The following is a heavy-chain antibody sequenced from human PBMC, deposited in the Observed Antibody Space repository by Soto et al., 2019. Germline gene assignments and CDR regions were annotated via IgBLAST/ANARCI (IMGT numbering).Heavy chain of an antibody. CDR3: AVAQVDTAMAYFDY. D-gene: IGHD5-18*01. J-gene: IGHJ4*02. V-gene: IGHV1-18*01. CDR1: GYTFTSYG. CDR2: ISAYNGNT. Sequence: GASVKVSCKASGYTFTSYGISWVRQAPGQGLEWMGWISAYNGNTNYAQKLQGRVTMTRDTSISTAYMELSRLRSDDTAVYYCAVAQVDTAMAYFDYWGQGTLVTVSP.